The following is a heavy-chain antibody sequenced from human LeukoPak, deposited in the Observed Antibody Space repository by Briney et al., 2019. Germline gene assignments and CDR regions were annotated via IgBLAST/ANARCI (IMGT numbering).Heavy chain of an antibody. V-gene: IGHV4-4*02. CDR3: AREGVDTAMVSPRSRLMYYFDY. J-gene: IGHJ4*02. D-gene: IGHD5-18*01. CDR2: IYHSGST. CDR1: GGSISSSNW. Sequence: PSGTLSLTCAVSGGSISSSNWWSWVRQPPGKGLEWIGEIYHSGSTNYNPSLKSRVTISVDTSKNQFSLKLSSVTAADTAVYYCAREGVDTAMVSPRSRLMYYFDYWGQGTLVTVSS.